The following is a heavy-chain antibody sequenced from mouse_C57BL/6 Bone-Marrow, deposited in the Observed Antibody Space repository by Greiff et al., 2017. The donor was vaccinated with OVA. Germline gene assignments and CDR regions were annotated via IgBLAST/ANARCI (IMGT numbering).Heavy chain of an antibody. CDR2: ISSGSSTI. CDR1: GFTFSDYG. J-gene: IGHJ2*01. Sequence: DVQLQESGGGLVKPGGSLKLSCAASGFTFSDYGMHWVRQAPEKGLEWVAYISSGSSTIYYADTVKGRFTISRDNAKNTLFLQMTSLRSEDTAMYYCAREDGYYVPFDYWGQGTTLTVSS. D-gene: IGHD2-3*01. V-gene: IGHV5-17*01. CDR3: AREDGYYVPFDY.